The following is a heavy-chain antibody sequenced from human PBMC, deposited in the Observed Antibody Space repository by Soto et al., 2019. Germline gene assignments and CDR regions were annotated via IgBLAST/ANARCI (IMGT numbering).Heavy chain of an antibody. J-gene: IGHJ4*02. CDR2: IYYSGST. CDR3: GGESGCSFTSARRTDYFAY. V-gene: IGHV4-39*01. Sequence: SETLSLTCTVSGGSISSSSYYWGWIRQPPGKGLEWIGSIYYSGSTYYNPSLKSRVTISVDTSKNQFSLKLNSVTAADTAVYYCGGESGCSFTSARRTDYFAYWGRGSLDTGSA. CDR1: GGSISSSSYY. D-gene: IGHD2-15*01.